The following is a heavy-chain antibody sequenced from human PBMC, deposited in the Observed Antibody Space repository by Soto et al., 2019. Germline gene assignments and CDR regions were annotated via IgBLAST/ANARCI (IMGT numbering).Heavy chain of an antibody. V-gene: IGHV4-31*03. J-gene: IGHJ3*02. CDR1: GGSISSGGYY. CDR3: ARGVTIVVVVAATKGAFDI. D-gene: IGHD2-15*01. Sequence: QVQLQESGPGLVKPSQTLSLTCTVSGGSISSGGYYWGWIRQHPGKGLEWIGYIYYSGSTYYNPSLRSRVTISVDTSKNQFSLKLSSVTAADTAVYYCARGVTIVVVVAATKGAFDIWGQGTMVTVSS. CDR2: IYYSGST.